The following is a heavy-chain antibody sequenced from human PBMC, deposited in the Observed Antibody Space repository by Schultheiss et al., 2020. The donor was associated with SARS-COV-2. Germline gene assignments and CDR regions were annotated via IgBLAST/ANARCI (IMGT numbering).Heavy chain of an antibody. Sequence: GGSLRLSCAASGFTFSSYEMNWVRQAPGKGLEWVANIKQDGSEKYYVDSVKGRFTISRDNAKNSLYLQMNSLRAEDTAVYYCARDSSRTQWLADYWGQGTLVTVSS. V-gene: IGHV3-7*01. D-gene: IGHD6-19*01. CDR2: IKQDGSEK. CDR3: ARDSSRTQWLADY. J-gene: IGHJ4*02. CDR1: GFTFSSYE.